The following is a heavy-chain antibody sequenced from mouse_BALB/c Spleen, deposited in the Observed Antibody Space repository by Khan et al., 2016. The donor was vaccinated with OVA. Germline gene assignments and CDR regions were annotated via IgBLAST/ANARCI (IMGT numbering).Heavy chain of an antibody. CDR1: GDSFTSGY. D-gene: IGHD2-3*01. Sequence: EVQLQESGPSLVKPSQTLSLTCSVTGDSFTSGYLSWIRKFSGNELEYMGYMFYSGNTYYNSALKSRISITRYTSKNQYFLQLNSVTTEDTANYYCAHSTDRYTFDYWSQGTLVTVSA. CDR3: AHSTDRYTFDY. V-gene: IGHV3-8*02. J-gene: IGHJ3*01. CDR2: MFYSGNT.